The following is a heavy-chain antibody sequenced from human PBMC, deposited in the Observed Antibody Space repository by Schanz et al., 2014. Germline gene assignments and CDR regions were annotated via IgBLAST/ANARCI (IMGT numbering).Heavy chain of an antibody. D-gene: IGHD3-10*01. J-gene: IGHJ5*01. V-gene: IGHV3-23*01. CDR3: AKQHIVRGVIYLNWFDS. CDR1: GLIFSNYV. CDR2: IGTSGGT. Sequence: EVQLLESGGGLVQPGGSLKLSCAASGLIFSNYVMSWVRQAPGKGLEWVSTIGTSGGTNYAESVKGRFTISRDNAKNSLFLQMNSLRPEDTAVYYCAKQHIVRGVIYLNWFDSWGQGTLVTVSS.